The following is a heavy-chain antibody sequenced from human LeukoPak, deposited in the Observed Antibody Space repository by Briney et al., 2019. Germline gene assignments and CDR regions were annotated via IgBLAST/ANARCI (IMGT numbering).Heavy chain of an antibody. J-gene: IGHJ4*02. V-gene: IGHV1-69*05. Sequence: SVKVSCKASGGTLKNYAITWVRQAPGQGLECMGGTIPIFGTTNYAQKFQGRVTITTDESTSTAYMELSSLRTEDTAVYYCAGDLVQATNGFAYWGQGTLVTVSS. CDR2: TIPIFGTT. CDR1: GGTLKNYA. D-gene: IGHD2-8*01. CDR3: AGDLVQATNGFAY.